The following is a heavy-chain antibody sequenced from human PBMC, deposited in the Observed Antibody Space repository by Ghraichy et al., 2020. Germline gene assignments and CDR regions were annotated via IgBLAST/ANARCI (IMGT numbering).Heavy chain of an antibody. CDR3: ARGGDIVVVPGARNWFDP. CDR2: ISAYNGNT. CDR1: GYTFTSYG. D-gene: IGHD2-2*01. V-gene: IGHV1-18*01. Sequence: ASVKVPCKASGYTFTSYGISWVRQAPGQGLEWMGWISAYNGNTNYAQKLQGRVTMTTDTSTSTAYMELRSLRSDDTAVYYCARGGDIVVVPGARNWFDPWGQGTLVTVSS. J-gene: IGHJ5*02.